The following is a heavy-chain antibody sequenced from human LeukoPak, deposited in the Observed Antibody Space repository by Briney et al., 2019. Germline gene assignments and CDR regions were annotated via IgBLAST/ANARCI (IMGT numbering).Heavy chain of an antibody. CDR1: EFTFSSYG. Sequence: PGGSLSLSCVASEFTFSSYGMHWVRQAPGKGLEWVASIRDDGSDKYYADSVKGRFTISRDNSKNTLYLQMNSLRAEDTAVYYCAKGVQLWLYDYWGQGTLVTVSS. D-gene: IGHD5-18*01. J-gene: IGHJ4*02. CDR3: AKGVQLWLYDY. CDR2: IRDDGSDK. V-gene: IGHV3-30*02.